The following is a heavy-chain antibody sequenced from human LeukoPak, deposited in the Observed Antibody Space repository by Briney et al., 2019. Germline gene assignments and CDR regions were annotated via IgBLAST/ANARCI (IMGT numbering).Heavy chain of an antibody. J-gene: IGHJ5*02. CDR2: ISGSGGST. D-gene: IGHD2-2*01. Sequence: PGGSLRLSCAASGFTFSSYAMSWVRQAPGKGLEWVSAISGSGGSTYYADSVKGRFTISRDNSKNTLYLQMNSLRAEDTAVYYCAKDGCSSTSCFNDPWGQGTLVTVSS. CDR1: GFTFSSYA. CDR3: AKDGCSSTSCFNDP. V-gene: IGHV3-23*01.